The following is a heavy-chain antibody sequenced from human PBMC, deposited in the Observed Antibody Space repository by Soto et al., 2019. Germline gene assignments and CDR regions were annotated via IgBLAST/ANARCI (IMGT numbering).Heavy chain of an antibody. CDR3: ASGATVTTSDY. CDR2: IYYSGST. J-gene: IGHJ4*01. CDR1: GCSISSYY. Sequence: SETLSLTCTVSGCSISSYYWSWIRQPPGKGLEWIGYIYYSGSTNYNPSLKSRVTISVDTSKNQFSLKLSSVTAADTAVYYCASGATVTTSDYWGHGTLVTVSS. V-gene: IGHV4-59*08. D-gene: IGHD4-17*01.